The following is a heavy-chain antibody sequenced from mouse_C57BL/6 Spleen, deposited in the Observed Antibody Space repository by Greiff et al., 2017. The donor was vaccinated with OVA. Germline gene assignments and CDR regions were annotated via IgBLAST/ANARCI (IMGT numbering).Heavy chain of an antibody. D-gene: IGHD3-1*01. CDR2: ISYDGSN. Sequence: EVQLQQSGPGLVKPSQSLSLTCSVTGYSITSGYYWNWIRQFPGNKLEWMGYISYDGSNNYNPSLKNRISITRDTSKNQFFLKLNSVTTEDTATYYCARDSWAHYFDYWGQGTTLTVSS. J-gene: IGHJ2*01. CDR3: ARDSWAHYFDY. CDR1: GYSITSGYY. V-gene: IGHV3-6*01.